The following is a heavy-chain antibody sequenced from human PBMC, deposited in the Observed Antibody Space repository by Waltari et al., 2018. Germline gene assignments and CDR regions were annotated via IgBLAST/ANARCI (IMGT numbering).Heavy chain of an antibody. CDR1: GFPFRSYA. D-gene: IGHD6-19*01. V-gene: IGHV3-23*01. Sequence: EVQLLESGGGLVQPGGSLRLSFAASGFPFRSYAMTWVRQAPGKGLEWVSAISGSGGSTYYADSVKGRFTISRDNSKNTLYLQMNSLRAEDTAVYYCANLYSSGWYGYWGQGTLVTVSS. J-gene: IGHJ4*02. CDR2: ISGSGGST. CDR3: ANLYSSGWYGY.